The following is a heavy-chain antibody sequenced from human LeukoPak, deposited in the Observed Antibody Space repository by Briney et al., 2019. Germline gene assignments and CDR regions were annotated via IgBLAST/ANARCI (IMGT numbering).Heavy chain of an antibody. CDR3: ARARPWDSSRSYYFGMDV. CDR2: IEHDGSEK. J-gene: IGHJ6*02. D-gene: IGHD3-22*01. Sequence: PGGSLRLSCAASGFTFSRHWMTWVRQAPGKGLEWVANIEHDGSEKNYVDSVKGRFIISRDNAKNSLYLQMNSLRDEDTAVYYCARARPWDSSRSYYFGMDVWGHGTTVTVSS. CDR1: GFTFSRHW. V-gene: IGHV3-7*03.